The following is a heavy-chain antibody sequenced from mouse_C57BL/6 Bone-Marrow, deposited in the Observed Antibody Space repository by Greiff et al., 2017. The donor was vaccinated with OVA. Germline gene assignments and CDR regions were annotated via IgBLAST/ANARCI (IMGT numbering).Heavy chain of an antibody. CDR2: IRLKSDNYAT. V-gene: IGHV6-3*01. D-gene: IGHD3-1*01. J-gene: IGHJ1*03. CDR3: TGQAPGAWHFDV. Sequence: EVQLQESGGGLVQPGGSMKLSCVASGFTFSNYWMNWVRQSPEKGLEWVAQIRLKSDNYATHYAESVKGRFTISRDDSKSSVYLQMNNLRAEDTGIYYCTGQAPGAWHFDVWGTGTTVTVSS. CDR1: GFTFSNYW.